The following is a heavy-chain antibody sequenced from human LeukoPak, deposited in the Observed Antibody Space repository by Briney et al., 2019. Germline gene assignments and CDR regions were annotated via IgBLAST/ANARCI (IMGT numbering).Heavy chain of an antibody. J-gene: IGHJ4*02. D-gene: IGHD6-19*01. CDR3: ARVRSSGFDY. V-gene: IGHV1-18*04. Sequence: ASVKVSCKASCYTFTSYRISWVRQAPGQGLEWIGWISAYNGNTNYAQKPQGRVTMTTDTSTSTAYMELRSLRCDDTAVYYCARVRSSGFDYWGQGTLVTVSS. CDR1: CYTFTSYR. CDR2: ISAYNGNT.